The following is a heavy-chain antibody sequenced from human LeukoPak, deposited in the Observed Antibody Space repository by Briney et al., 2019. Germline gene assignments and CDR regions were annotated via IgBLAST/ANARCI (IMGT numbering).Heavy chain of an antibody. V-gene: IGHV3-23*01. CDR1: GFTFSSCA. J-gene: IGHJ4*02. CDR3: AKGGCSSTSCYATPGY. CDR2: SGSGGST. Sequence: PGGSLRLSCAASGFTFSSCAMSWVRQAPGKGLEWVSASGSGGSTYYADSVKGRFTISRDNSKNTLYLQMNSLRAEDTAVYYCAKGGCSSTSCYATPGYWGQGTLVTVSS. D-gene: IGHD2-2*01.